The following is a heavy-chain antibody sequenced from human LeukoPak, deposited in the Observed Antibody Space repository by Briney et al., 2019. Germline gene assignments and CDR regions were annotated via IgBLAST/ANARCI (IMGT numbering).Heavy chain of an antibody. CDR2: ISGSTGST. V-gene: IGHV3-23*01. Sequence: GGSLRLSCAASGFTFSNYAMNWVRQAPGKGLEWVSLISGSTGSTYYADSVKGRFSISRDNSKNTVYLQMNSLRVEDTAVYYCAKSPYYYDSSGYLSWDAFDIWGQGTMVTVSS. J-gene: IGHJ3*02. CDR3: AKSPYYYDSSGYLSWDAFDI. D-gene: IGHD3-22*01. CDR1: GFTFSNYA.